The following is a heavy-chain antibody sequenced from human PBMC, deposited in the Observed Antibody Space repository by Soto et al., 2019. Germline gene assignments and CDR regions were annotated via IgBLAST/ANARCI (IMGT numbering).Heavy chain of an antibody. CDR3: ARGEVVVLLATADYYYYHLDV. D-gene: IGHD2-15*01. Sequence: QVQLVQSGAEVKKPGSSVKVSCKASGGTFSSYAISWVRQAPGQGLEWMGGFIPIAGTSNYAQNIQGRLSIIADESTSTDYMVLISLKSEDTAVYYCARGEVVVLLATADYYYYHLDVWGQGTTVTVSS. V-gene: IGHV1-69*12. CDR1: GGTFSSYA. J-gene: IGHJ6*02. CDR2: FIPIAGTS.